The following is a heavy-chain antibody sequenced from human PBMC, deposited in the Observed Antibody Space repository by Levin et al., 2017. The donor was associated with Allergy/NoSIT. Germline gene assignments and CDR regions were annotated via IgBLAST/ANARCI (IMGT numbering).Heavy chain of an antibody. Sequence: PGESLKISCKAFGGTLRNYPISWVRQAPGQGLEWMGGIIPAFASTNYAQKFQGRVTITADESTRTADMELRSLRSEDTAVYFCARPWGGFYGSGSFDSSGQGTLVTVSS. J-gene: IGHJ4*02. CDR3: ARPWGGFYGSGSFDS. CDR2: IIPAFAST. CDR1: GGTLRNYP. D-gene: IGHD3-10*01. V-gene: IGHV1-69*01.